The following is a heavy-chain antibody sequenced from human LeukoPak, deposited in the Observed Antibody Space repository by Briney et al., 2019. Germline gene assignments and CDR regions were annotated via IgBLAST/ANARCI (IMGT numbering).Heavy chain of an antibody. CDR1: GFTFSDYY. CDR2: ISSSDSTT. CDR3: ARRPYYDEG. V-gene: IGHV3-11*04. Sequence: PGGSLRLSCAASGFTFSDYYMTWIRQAPGQGLECVSYISSSDSTTYYADSVKGRFTISRDNAKNSLYLQMNSLRAEDTAVYYCARRPYYDEGWGQGTLVTVSS. J-gene: IGHJ4*02. D-gene: IGHD3-22*01.